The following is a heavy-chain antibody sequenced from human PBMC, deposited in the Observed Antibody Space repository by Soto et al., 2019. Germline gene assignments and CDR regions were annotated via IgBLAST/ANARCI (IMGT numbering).Heavy chain of an antibody. CDR1: GFTLSGFD. V-gene: IGHV3-73*01. CDR2: IKTKVESYAT. Sequence: EVQLVESGGGMVQPGGSLKLSCAASGFTLSGFDLHWVRQASGERLEWIGRIKTKVESYATEYAASVKGRFSISRDDSKNTAYLEMNSLETEDTAIYYCTRRHCSGGGCYSDFDFWGQGSLVPVSS. J-gene: IGHJ4*02. D-gene: IGHD2-15*01. CDR3: TRRHCSGGGCYSDFDF.